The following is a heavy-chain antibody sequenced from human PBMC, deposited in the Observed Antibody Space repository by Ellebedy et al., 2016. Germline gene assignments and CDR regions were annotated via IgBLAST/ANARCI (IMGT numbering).Heavy chain of an antibody. D-gene: IGHD3-22*01. Sequence: GESLKISCAASGFTFSSYSMNWVRQAPGKGLEWVSAISGSGTGTYYADSVKGRFTISRDNSKNTLYLQMNSLRAEDTAVYYCAKEDYYDSSGPFDYWGQGTLVTVSS. J-gene: IGHJ4*02. CDR1: GFTFSSYS. V-gene: IGHV3-23*01. CDR3: AKEDYYDSSGPFDY. CDR2: ISGSGTGT.